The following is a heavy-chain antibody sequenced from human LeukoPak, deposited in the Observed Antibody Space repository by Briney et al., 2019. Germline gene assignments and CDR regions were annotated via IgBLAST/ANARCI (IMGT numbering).Heavy chain of an antibody. J-gene: IGHJ5*02. V-gene: IGHV4-61*02. D-gene: IGHD3-3*01. Sequence: SETLSLTCTVSGGSISSGNYYWSWIRQPAGKGLEWIGRIYTSGNTNYNPSLKSRVTISVDTSKNQFSLKLSSVTAADTAVYYCAREVTIFGVVTRARFDPWGQGTLVTVSS. CDR2: IYTSGNT. CDR1: GGSISSGNYY. CDR3: AREVTIFGVVTRARFDP.